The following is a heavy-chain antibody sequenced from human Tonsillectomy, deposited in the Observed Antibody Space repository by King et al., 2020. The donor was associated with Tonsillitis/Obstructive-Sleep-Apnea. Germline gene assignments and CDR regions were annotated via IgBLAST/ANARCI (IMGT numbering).Heavy chain of an antibody. CDR3: ARDRGMTPVTDGYNWFDP. Sequence: QLVQSGGGLVQPGGSLRLSCAASGFTFSSYSMNWVRQAPGKGLEGVSYISRSSSAIYYADSVKGRFTISRDNAKNSLYLQMNSLRDEDTAVYYCARDRGMTPVTDGYNWFDPWGQGALVTVSS. CDR1: GFTFSSYS. J-gene: IGHJ5*02. CDR2: ISRSSSAI. V-gene: IGHV3-48*02. D-gene: IGHD4-11*01.